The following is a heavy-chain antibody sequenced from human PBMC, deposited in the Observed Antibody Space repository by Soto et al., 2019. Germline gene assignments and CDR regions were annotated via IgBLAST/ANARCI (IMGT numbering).Heavy chain of an antibody. CDR2: IYFRGST. V-gene: IGHV4-39*02. CDR1: GGSISSSTYY. Sequence: QLQLEESGPGLVKSSETLSLTCTVSGGSISSSTYYWGWIRQPAGKGLEWIGSIYFRGSTYYNPSLKSRVTVSVDTSKKQFSLKLTSVTAADTAVYYCAREILTGYYPAGWFDPWGQGTLVTVSS. CDR3: AREILTGYYPAGWFDP. J-gene: IGHJ5*02. D-gene: IGHD3-9*01.